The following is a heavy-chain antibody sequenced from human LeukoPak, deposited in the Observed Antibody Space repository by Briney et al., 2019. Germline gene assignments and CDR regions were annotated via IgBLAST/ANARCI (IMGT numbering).Heavy chain of an antibody. D-gene: IGHD3-9*01. J-gene: IGHJ5*02. V-gene: IGHV4-59*01. Sequence: SETLSLTCTVSGGPITSSYWSWIRQSPGKGLEWIGYIHYTGSTNYNPSLKSRVTMLIDTSKNQFSLKLSSVTAADTAVYYCARGRYSAGDNWFDPWGQGTLVTVSS. CDR3: ARGRYSAGDNWFDP. CDR1: GGPITSSY. CDR2: IHYTGST.